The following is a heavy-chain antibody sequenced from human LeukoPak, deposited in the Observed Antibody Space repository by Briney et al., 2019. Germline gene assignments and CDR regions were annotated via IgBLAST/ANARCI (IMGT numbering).Heavy chain of an antibody. CDR2: ISSSSSYI. J-gene: IGHJ4*02. Sequence: GGSLRLSCAASGFTFSSYSMNWVRQAPGKGLEWVSSISSSSSYIYYADSVKGRFTISRDNAKNSLYLQMNSLRAEDTALYYCARARAVAGTLGYFDYWGQGTLVTVSS. CDR1: GFTFSSYS. CDR3: ARARAVAGTLGYFDY. V-gene: IGHV3-21*04. D-gene: IGHD6-19*01.